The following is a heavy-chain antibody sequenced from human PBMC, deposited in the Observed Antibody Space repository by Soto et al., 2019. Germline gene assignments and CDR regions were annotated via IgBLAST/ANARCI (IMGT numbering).Heavy chain of an antibody. D-gene: IGHD6-13*01. CDR2: ISGSGGST. V-gene: IGHV3-23*01. Sequence: EVQLLESGGGLVQPGGSLRLSCAASGFTFSSYAMSWVRQAPGKGLEWVSAISGSGGSTYYADSVKGRFTISRDNSKNTLYLQMNSLRDEDTAVYYCAKDSRGYSSSWYSGYFDYWGQGTLVTVSS. CDR1: GFTFSSYA. CDR3: AKDSRGYSSSWYSGYFDY. J-gene: IGHJ4*02.